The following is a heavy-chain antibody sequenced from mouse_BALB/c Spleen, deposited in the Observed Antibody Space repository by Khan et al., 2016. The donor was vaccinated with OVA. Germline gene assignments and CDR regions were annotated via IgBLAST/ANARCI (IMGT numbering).Heavy chain of an antibody. V-gene: IGHV2-9*02. Sequence: VQLVESGPGLVAPSQTLSITCTVSGFSVTNYGVHWVRQPPGKGLEWLGVIWAGGSTNRNSALMSRLSISKDDSKSQVFLTMNSLQTDETAIYYCARAFYYGAWFAYWGQGTLVTVSA. D-gene: IGHD1-1*01. CDR1: GFSVTNYG. J-gene: IGHJ3*01. CDR3: ARAFYYGAWFAY. CDR2: IWAGGST.